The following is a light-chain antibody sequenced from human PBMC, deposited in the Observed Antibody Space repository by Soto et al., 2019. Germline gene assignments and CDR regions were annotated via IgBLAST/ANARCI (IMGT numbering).Light chain of an antibody. Sequence: EIVLTQSPDTLSLSPGEGATLSCRASQRISSSYLAWYQQKPGQAPRLLIYGASSRATGIQDRFSGSGSGTDFTLAIRRLEPEDFAVYYCQQYDSSPLTFGQGTKVDIK. CDR2: GAS. V-gene: IGKV3-20*01. CDR3: QQYDSSPLT. CDR1: QRISSSY. J-gene: IGKJ1*01.